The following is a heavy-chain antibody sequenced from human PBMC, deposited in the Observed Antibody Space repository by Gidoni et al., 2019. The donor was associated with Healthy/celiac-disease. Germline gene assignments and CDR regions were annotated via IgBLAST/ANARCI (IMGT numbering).Heavy chain of an antibody. CDR2: ISGSGGST. D-gene: IGHD3-22*01. Sequence: EVQLLESGGGLVQPGGSLRLSCAASGFTFGSYAMSWVRQAPGKGLEWVSAISGSGGSTYYADSVKGRFTISRDNSKNTLYLQMNSLRAEDTAVYYCAKRYYYDSSGYYYFDYWGQGTLVTVSS. J-gene: IGHJ4*02. CDR3: AKRYYYDSSGYYYFDY. CDR1: GFTFGSYA. V-gene: IGHV3-23*01.